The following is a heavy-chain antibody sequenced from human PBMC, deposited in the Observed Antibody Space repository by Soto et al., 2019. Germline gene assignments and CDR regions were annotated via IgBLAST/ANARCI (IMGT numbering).Heavy chain of an antibody. CDR2: IYDSGNA. Sequence: QVQLQESGPGLVKPSQTLSLTCTVSGDSISSGDYFWTWLRQPPGMDLEWLGDIYDSGNAYYSPSRRRGLTGSMDTSQTNVFLKWSFVPAADTALYYRARGGAFNKVRGTCFYTWGPGSLVTGSS. CDR3: ARGGAFNKVRGTCFYT. CDR1: GDSISSGDYF. D-gene: IGHD3-16*01. V-gene: IGHV4-30-4*01. J-gene: IGHJ1*01.